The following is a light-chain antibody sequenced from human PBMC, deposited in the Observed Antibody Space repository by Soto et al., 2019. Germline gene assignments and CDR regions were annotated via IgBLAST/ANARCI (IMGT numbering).Light chain of an antibody. CDR3: QQYNTYSRT. CDR2: RAS. Sequence: IQMTQSPSTLSASVGDRVTITCRASQSISNWLAWYQQKPGKAPKLLIYRASGLEGGVPSRFSGSGSGTEFTLTISCLQPDDFATYYCQQYNTYSRTFGQGTKVEIK. CDR1: QSISNW. V-gene: IGKV1-5*03. J-gene: IGKJ1*01.